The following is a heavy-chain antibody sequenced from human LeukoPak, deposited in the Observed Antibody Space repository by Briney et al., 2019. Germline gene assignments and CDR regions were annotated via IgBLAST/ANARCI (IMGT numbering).Heavy chain of an antibody. CDR3: ARIRYSSRANYGMDV. CDR1: GYTFTSYG. D-gene: IGHD6-13*01. Sequence: ASVKVSCKASGYTFTSYGISWVRQAPGQGLEWMGWISAYNGNTNYAQKFQGRVTTTRDTSISTAYMELSRLRSDDTAVYYCARIRYSSRANYGMDVWGQGTTVTVSS. V-gene: IGHV1-18*01. CDR2: ISAYNGNT. J-gene: IGHJ6*02.